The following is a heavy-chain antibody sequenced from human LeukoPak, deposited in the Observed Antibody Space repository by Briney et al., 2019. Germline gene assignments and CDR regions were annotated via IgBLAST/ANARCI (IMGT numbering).Heavy chain of an antibody. CDR3: VKDLGDDYENAFDF. CDR2: VSGSGEST. V-gene: IGHV3-23*01. J-gene: IGHJ3*01. D-gene: IGHD4-17*01. CDR1: GFAFSRYA. Sequence: GGSLRLSCEASGFAFSRYAMSWGRHPPGRGLEWVSSVSGSGESTFYAASVKRRFTISRDNSKNTVYLQMNSLRAEDTAPYYCVKDLGDDYENAFDFWGQGTLVTVSS.